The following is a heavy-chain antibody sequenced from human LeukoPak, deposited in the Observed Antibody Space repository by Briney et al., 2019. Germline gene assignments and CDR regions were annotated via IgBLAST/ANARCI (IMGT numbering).Heavy chain of an antibody. Sequence: PGRSLRLSCAASGFTFSGSAMHWVRQASGKGLEWVGRIRSKANSYATAYAASVKGRFTISRDDSKNTAYLQMNSLKTEDTAVYYCTRLFAYSQDVWGQGTTVTVSS. CDR2: IRSKANSYAT. V-gene: IGHV3-73*01. D-gene: IGHD6-13*01. J-gene: IGHJ6*02. CDR3: TRLFAYSQDV. CDR1: GFTFSGSA.